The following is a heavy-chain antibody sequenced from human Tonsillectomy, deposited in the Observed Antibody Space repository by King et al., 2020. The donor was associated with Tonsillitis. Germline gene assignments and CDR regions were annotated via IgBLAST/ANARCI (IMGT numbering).Heavy chain of an antibody. V-gene: IGHV3-30*04. CDR2: ISYDGSNK. CDR3: AGGGYSGSAPVCS. J-gene: IGHJ5*02. Sequence: VQLVESGGGVVQPGRSLRLSCAASGFTFSGYVMHWVRQAPGKGLEWGAVISYDGSNKYYADSVKGRFTISRDNSKNTLNLQMNSLRAEATAVYYCAGGGYSGSAPVCSWGQGILVTVSS. D-gene: IGHD5-12*01. CDR1: GFTFSGYV.